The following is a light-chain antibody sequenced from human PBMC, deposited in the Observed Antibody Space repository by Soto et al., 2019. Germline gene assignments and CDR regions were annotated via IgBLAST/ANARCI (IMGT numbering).Light chain of an antibody. V-gene: IGKV2-28*01. CDR2: LGS. Sequence: IVMTQSPLFLSVTPGEPASISCRSSQSLLPTSGLNYLGWYLQKPGQSPQLLIYLGSKRASGGPDRVSGSRSCTYFTLKISRVEAEDVGVYYCMQSLQTLSYRFGQGTKLEIK. J-gene: IGKJ2*03. CDR1: QSLLPTSGLNY. CDR3: MQSLQTLSYR.